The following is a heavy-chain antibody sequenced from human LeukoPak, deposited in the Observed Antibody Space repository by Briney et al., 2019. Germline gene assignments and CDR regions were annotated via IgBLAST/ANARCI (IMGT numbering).Heavy chain of an antibody. CDR2: ISGDGGST. J-gene: IGHJ4*02. Sequence: GGSLRLSCAASGFTFDDYAMHWVRQAPGKGLEWVSFISGDGGSTYYAGSVKGRFTISRDNSKNSLYLQMNSLRTEDTALYYCAKDMGSPLWFGELPDDYWGQGTLVTVSS. D-gene: IGHD3-10*01. V-gene: IGHV3-43*02. CDR3: AKDMGSPLWFGELPDDY. CDR1: GFTFDDYA.